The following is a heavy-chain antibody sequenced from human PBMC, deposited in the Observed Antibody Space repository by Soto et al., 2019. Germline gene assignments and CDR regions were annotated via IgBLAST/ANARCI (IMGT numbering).Heavy chain of an antibody. CDR1: GYDFNTNW. J-gene: IGHJ4*02. Sequence: GESLKISCRGSGYDFNTNWFGWVRQLPGRGLEWVGIMYPGDSDTRYNPSLQGHVTLSVDVTVSTAFLQWRSLETSDTGMYFCARLPRDCNKTSCYYADHWGQATQVTVS. D-gene: IGHD3-3*01. CDR2: MYPGDSDT. CDR3: ARLPRDCNKTSCYYADH. V-gene: IGHV5-51*01.